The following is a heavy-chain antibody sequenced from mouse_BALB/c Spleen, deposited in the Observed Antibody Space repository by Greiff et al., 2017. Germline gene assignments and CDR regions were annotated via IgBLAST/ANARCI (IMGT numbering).Heavy chain of an antibody. CDR1: GFTFSSYA. Sequence: EVKLVESGGGLVKPGGSLKLSCAASGFTFSSYAMSWVRQTPEKRLEWVASISSGGSTYYPDSVKGRFTISRDNARNILYLQMSSLRSEDTAMYYCARGFIYYGNYEGDAMDYWGQGTSVTVSS. D-gene: IGHD2-1*01. J-gene: IGHJ4*01. V-gene: IGHV5-6-5*01. CDR2: ISSGGST. CDR3: ARGFIYYGNYEGDAMDY.